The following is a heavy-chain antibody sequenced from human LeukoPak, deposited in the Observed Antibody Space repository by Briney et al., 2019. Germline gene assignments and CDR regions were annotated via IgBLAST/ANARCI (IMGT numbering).Heavy chain of an antibody. V-gene: IGHV1-18*01. CDR3: ARERGGIGFKGDY. J-gene: IGHJ4*02. D-gene: IGHD3-16*01. CDR1: GYTFTTYG. CDR2: FNPYIGDA. Sequence: ASVKASDTPSGYTFTTYGISWVSQAPGQRLEGMGWFNPYIGDAKYEHKLPPRVTMTTDTSASTVYMELRSLRSDDTAVYYCARERGGIGFKGDYWGQGTLVTVSS.